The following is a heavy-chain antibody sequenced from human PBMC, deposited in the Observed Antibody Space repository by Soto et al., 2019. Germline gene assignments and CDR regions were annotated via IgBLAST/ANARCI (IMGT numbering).Heavy chain of an antibody. CDR3: ARGHRGTGFSTLPDY. J-gene: IGHJ4*02. Sequence: ASVKVSCKASGYTFTGYYMHWVRQAPGQGLEWMGWINPNSGGTNYAQKFQGWVTMTRDTSISTAYMELSRLRSDDTAVYYCARGHRGTGFSTLPDYWGQGTLVTVSS. V-gene: IGHV1-2*04. CDR1: GYTFTGYY. D-gene: IGHD1-1*01. CDR2: INPNSGGT.